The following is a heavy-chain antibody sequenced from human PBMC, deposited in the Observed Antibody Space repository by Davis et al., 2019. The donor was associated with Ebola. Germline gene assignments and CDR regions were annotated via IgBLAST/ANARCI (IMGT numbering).Heavy chain of an antibody. J-gene: IGHJ4*02. V-gene: IGHV4-34*01. CDR3: MRGERRGGDY. CDR1: GGSLSGYF. D-gene: IGHD3-10*01. CDR2: ISQSGSLT. Sequence: MPSETLSLTCAVHGGSLSGYFWTWIRQSPGKGLEWIGSISQSGSLTYYNSSLKSRVTILVDTSKNHVSLSLSSVTAADTAVYYCMRGERRGGDYWGQGIPVTVSS.